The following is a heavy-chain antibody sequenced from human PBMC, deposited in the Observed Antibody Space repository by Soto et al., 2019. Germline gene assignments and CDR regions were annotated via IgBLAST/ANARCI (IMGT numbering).Heavy chain of an antibody. Sequence: PGGSLRLSCAASGFTFSSYAMSWVRQAPGKGLEWVSVIYSGGSTYYADSVKGRFTISRDNSKNTLYLQMNSLRAEDTAVYYCAGVVVVAYYYGMDVWGQGTTVTVSS. D-gene: IGHD2-15*01. J-gene: IGHJ6*02. CDR3: AGVVVVAYYYGMDV. CDR1: GFTFSSYA. V-gene: IGHV3-53*01. CDR2: IYSGGST.